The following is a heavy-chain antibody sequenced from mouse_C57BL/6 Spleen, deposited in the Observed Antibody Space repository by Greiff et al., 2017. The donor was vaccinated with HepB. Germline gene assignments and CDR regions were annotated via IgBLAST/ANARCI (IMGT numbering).Heavy chain of an antibody. CDR1: GFNIKDDY. J-gene: IGHJ3*01. CDR2: IDPENGDT. V-gene: IGHV14-4*01. Sequence: EVKLQESGAELVRPGASVKLSCTASGFNIKDDYMHWVKQRPEQGLEWIGWIDPENGDTEYASKFQGKATITADTSSNTAYLQLSSLTSEDTAVYYCTFYSGFAYWGQGTLVTVSA. CDR3: TFYSGFAY. D-gene: IGHD2-1*01.